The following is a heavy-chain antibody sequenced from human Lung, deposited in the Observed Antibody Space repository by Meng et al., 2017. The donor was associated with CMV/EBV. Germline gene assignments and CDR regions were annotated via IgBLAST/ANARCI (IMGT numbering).Heavy chain of an antibody. CDR3: ARAEADTGNFDY. Sequence: PSDALFPTSTVPGGSSSSYDWSWSRQSAGKGLEWIGRIYSSRTTIYNPSLQSRLTLSLDTSKNQFSLKLNSVTAADTAVYYCARAEADTGNFDYWGQGTLVTVSS. V-gene: IGHV4-4*07. CDR2: IYSSRTT. J-gene: IGHJ4*02. CDR1: GGSSSSYD. D-gene: IGHD6-19*01.